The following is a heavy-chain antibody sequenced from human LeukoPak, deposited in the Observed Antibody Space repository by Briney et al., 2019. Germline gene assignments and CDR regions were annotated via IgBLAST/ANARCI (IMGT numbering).Heavy chain of an antibody. V-gene: IGHV4-39*01. D-gene: IGHD3-3*01. CDR3: ARLPNYDFWSGSSGFDP. J-gene: IGHJ5*02. CDR1: GGSMSSSRYY. CDR2: IYYSGST. Sequence: SETLSLTCTVSGGSMSSSRYYWGWIRQPPGKGLEWIGSIYYSGSTYYNPSLKSRVTISVDTSKNQFSLKLSSVTAADTAVYYCARLPNYDFWSGSSGFDPWGQGTLVTVSS.